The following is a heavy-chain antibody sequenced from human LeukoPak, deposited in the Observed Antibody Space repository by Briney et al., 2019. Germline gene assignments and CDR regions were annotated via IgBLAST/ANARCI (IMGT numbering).Heavy chain of an antibody. J-gene: IGHJ4*02. CDR3: ASDRHIAAAGTPDY. CDR1: GYTFTGDY. D-gene: IGHD6-13*01. CDR2: INPNSGGT. V-gene: IGHV1-2*02. Sequence: GSVTVSCKASGYTFTGDYMHGVRQAPREGLEGRGWINPNSGGTNYAQTFKSRVTITSDMSISTAYMELSTLRSADTAVYYYASDRHIAAAGTPDYWGQPTPVTASS.